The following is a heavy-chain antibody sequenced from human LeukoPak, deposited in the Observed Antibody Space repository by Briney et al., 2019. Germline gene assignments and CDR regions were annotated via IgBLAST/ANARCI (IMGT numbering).Heavy chain of an antibody. J-gene: IGHJ6*03. Sequence: SVKVSCKASGGTFISYAISWVRQAPGQGRERMGGIIPIFGTANYAQKFQGRVTITTDESTSTAYMELSSLRSEDTAVYYCARASLLGYCSSTSCYDYYYMDVWGKGTTVTVSS. D-gene: IGHD2-2*01. CDR2: IIPIFGTA. V-gene: IGHV1-69*05. CDR1: GGTFISYA. CDR3: ARASLLGYCSSTSCYDYYYMDV.